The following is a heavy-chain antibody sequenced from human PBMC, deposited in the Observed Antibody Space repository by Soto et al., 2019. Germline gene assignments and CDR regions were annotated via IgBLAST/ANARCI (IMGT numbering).Heavy chain of an antibody. D-gene: IGHD3-10*01. CDR1: GGTFSSYA. V-gene: IGHV1-69*13. CDR2: IIPIFGTA. CDR3: ARGWGSGKGYFDY. J-gene: IGHJ4*02. Sequence: ASVKVSCKASGGTFSSYAISWLRQSPGQGLEWMGGIIPIFGTANYAQKFQGRVTITADESTSTAYMELSSLRSEDTAVYYCARGWGSGKGYFDYWGQGTLVTVSS.